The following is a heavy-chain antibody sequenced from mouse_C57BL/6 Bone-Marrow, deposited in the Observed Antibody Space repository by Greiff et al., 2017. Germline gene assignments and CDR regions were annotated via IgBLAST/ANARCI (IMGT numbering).Heavy chain of an antibody. CDR3: ARGVDGSHDY. J-gene: IGHJ2*01. Sequence: VQLQQPGAELVKPGASVKLSCKASGYPFTSYWLHWVKQRPGQGLEWIGMIHPNSGSTTYNVKFKSKATLTVAQSSSTAYMQLSSLTSDDSAVYYCARGVDGSHDYWGQGTTLTVSS. CDR1: GYPFTSYW. D-gene: IGHD1-1*01. CDR2: IHPNSGST. V-gene: IGHV1-64*01.